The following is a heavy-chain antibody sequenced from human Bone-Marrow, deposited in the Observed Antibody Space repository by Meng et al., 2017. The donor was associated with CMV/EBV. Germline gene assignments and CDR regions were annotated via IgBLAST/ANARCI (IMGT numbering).Heavy chain of an antibody. J-gene: IGHJ4*02. Sequence: GESLKISCKGSGYSFTSYWIGWVRQMPGKGLEWMGIIYPGDSDTRYSASFQGQVTISADKSISTAYLQWSSLKASDTAMYHCARGNEWGWNYNDYWGQGTLVTVSA. V-gene: IGHV5-51*01. CDR1: GYSFTSYW. CDR3: ARGNEWGWNYNDY. CDR2: IYPGDSDT. D-gene: IGHD1-26*01.